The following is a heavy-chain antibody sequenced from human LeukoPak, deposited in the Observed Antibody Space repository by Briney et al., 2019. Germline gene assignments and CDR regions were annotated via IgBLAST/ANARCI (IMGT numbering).Heavy chain of an antibody. J-gene: IGHJ4*02. CDR2: LYSDGNT. Sequence: GGPLRLSCAASGFTVITNDKTWVRHAPGKGLEWVSVLYSDGNTKYADSVQGRFTISRDNSKNTLYLEMNSLSADDTAVYYCARGVEPLAANTLAYWGQGTLVTVSS. CDR1: GFTVITND. V-gene: IGHV3-53*01. D-gene: IGHD1-14*01. CDR3: ARGVEPLAANTLAY.